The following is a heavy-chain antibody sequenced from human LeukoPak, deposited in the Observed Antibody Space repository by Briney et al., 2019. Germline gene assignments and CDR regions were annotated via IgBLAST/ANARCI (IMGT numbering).Heavy chain of an antibody. CDR1: GGSFSGYY. Sequence: SETLSLTCAVYGGSFSGYYWSWIRQSPRKGLEWIGEINHSGSTNYNPSLKSRVTISVDTSKNQFSLKLSSVTAADTAVYYCARESRIAAAGQVDPWGQGTLVTVSS. V-gene: IGHV4-34*01. CDR2: INHSGST. D-gene: IGHD6-13*01. J-gene: IGHJ5*02. CDR3: ARESRIAAAGQVDP.